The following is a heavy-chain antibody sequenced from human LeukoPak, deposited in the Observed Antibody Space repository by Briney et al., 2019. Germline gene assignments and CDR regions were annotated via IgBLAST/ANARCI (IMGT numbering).Heavy chain of an antibody. CDR3: ARYCSSTSCRWFDP. V-gene: IGHV4-31*03. CDR2: IYYTGST. D-gene: IGHD2-2*01. Sequence: SETLSLTCTVSGGSISSGGYYWSWLRQHPGKGLEWIGYIYYTGSTYYNPSPKSRVIISVDTSKNQFSLKLNSVTAADTAVYYCARYCSSTSCRWFDPWGQGTLVTVSS. J-gene: IGHJ5*02. CDR1: GGSISSGGYY.